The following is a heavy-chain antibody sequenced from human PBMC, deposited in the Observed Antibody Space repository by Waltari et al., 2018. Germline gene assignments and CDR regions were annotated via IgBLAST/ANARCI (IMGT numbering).Heavy chain of an antibody. V-gene: IGHV3-23*01. CDR1: GFTFSSYA. Sequence: EVQLLESGGGLVQPGGSLRLSCAASGFTFSSYAMSWVRQAPGKGLEWVSAISGSDGSTHYADSLKGRFTISRDNSKNTLYLQMNSLRAEDTAVYYCAKERRAVAGYGMDVWGQGTTVTVSS. J-gene: IGHJ6*02. D-gene: IGHD6-19*01. CDR2: ISGSDGST. CDR3: AKERRAVAGYGMDV.